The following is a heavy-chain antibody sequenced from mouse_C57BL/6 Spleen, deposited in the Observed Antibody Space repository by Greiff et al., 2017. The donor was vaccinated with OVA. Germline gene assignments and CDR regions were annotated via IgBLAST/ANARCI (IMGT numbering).Heavy chain of an antibody. V-gene: IGHV3-6*01. CDR3: ARGEDSSGYYFDY. CDR1: GYSITSGYY. Sequence: DVKLQESGPGLVKPSQSLSLTCSVTGYSITSGYYWNWIRQFPGNKLEWMGYISYDGSNNYNPSLKNRISITRDTSKNQFFLKLNSVTTEDTATYYCARGEDSSGYYFDYWGQGTTLTVSS. J-gene: IGHJ2*01. D-gene: IGHD3-2*02. CDR2: ISYDGSN.